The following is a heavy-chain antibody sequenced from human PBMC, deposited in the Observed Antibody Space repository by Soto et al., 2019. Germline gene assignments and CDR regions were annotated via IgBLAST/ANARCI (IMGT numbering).Heavy chain of an antibody. CDR3: ARGGAVAGTRMDV. CDR2: IWYDGSNK. CDR1: GFTFSSYG. V-gene: IGHV3-33*01. Sequence: GGSLRLSCAASGFTFSSYGMHWVRRAPGKGLEWVAVIWYDGSNKYYADSVKGRFTISRDNSKNTPYLQMNSLRAEDTAVYYCARGGAVAGTRMDVWGQGTTVTVSS. D-gene: IGHD6-19*01. J-gene: IGHJ6*02.